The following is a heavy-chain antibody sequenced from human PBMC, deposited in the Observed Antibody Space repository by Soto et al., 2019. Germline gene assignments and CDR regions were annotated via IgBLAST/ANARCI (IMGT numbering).Heavy chain of an antibody. Sequence: GASVKVSCKASGYTFTGYYMHWVRQAPGQGLEWMGWINPNSGGTNYAQKFQGWVTMTRDTSISTAYMELSRLRSDDTAVYYCARGAFWSGYNPFYYYYYGMDVWGQGTTVTVSS. CDR2: INPNSGGT. CDR1: GYTFTGYY. D-gene: IGHD3-3*01. J-gene: IGHJ6*02. CDR3: ARGAFWSGYNPFYYYYYGMDV. V-gene: IGHV1-2*04.